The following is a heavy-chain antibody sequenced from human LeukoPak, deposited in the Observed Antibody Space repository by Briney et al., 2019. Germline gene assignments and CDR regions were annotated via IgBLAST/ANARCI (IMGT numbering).Heavy chain of an antibody. CDR3: SKERSSSGYYDY. D-gene: IGHD3-22*01. J-gene: IGHJ4*02. V-gene: IGHV3-23*01. CDR2: ISGSGGTT. CDR1: GFAFSPFA. Sequence: GGSLRLPCAASGFAFSPFAMAWVRQAPGKGLEWVSRISGSGGTTYYAESVKGRFTISRDNSKNTLYLQMDSLRAEDTAVYYCSKERSSSGYYDYWGLGTLVTVSS.